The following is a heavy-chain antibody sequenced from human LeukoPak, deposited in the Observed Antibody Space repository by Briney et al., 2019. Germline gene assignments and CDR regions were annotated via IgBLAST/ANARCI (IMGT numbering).Heavy chain of an antibody. CDR2: IYYSGST. CDR1: GGSISSYY. J-gene: IGHJ3*02. D-gene: IGHD2-21*01. CDR3: ARLVAVNDAFDI. Sequence: SETLPLTCTVSGGSISSYYWSWIRQPPGKGLEWIEYIYYSGSTNYNPSLKSRVTISVDTSKNQFSLKLSSVTAADTAVYYCARLVAVNDAFDIWGQGTMVTVSS. V-gene: IGHV4-59*08.